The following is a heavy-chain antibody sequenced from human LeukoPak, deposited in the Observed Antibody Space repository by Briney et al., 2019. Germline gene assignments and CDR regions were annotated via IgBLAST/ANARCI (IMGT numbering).Heavy chain of an antibody. Sequence: GASVEVSCKASGYTFTSYDINWVRQATGQGLEWMGWMNPNSGNTGYAQKFQGRVTMTRNTSISTAYMELSRLRSDDTAVYYCARVAAAAANWFDPWGQGTLVTVSS. CDR2: MNPNSGNT. D-gene: IGHD6-13*01. J-gene: IGHJ5*02. CDR3: ARVAAAAANWFDP. CDR1: GYTFTSYD. V-gene: IGHV1-8*01.